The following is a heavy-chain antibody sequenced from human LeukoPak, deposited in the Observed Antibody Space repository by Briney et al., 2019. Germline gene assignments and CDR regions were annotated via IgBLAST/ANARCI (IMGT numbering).Heavy chain of an antibody. CDR3: ARDRGYDSSGYFDY. CDR2: IWYDGSNK. V-gene: IGHV3-33*01. CDR1: GFSFSTYG. J-gene: IGHJ4*02. Sequence: GGSLRLSCAASGFSFSTYGMHWVRQAPGKGLEWVAVIWYDGSNKYYADSVKGRFTISRASSKTTVYLQMNSLRAEDAAVYYCARDRGYDSSGYFDYWGQGTLVTVSS. D-gene: IGHD3-22*01.